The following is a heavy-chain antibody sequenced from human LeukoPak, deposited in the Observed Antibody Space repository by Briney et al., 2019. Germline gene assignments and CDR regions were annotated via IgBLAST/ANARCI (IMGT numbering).Heavy chain of an antibody. D-gene: IGHD3-10*01. V-gene: IGHV3-23*01. J-gene: IGHJ4*02. CDR2: ISGSGGST. CDR3: AKSMVRGVTPY. Sequence: GGSLRLSCAASGFTFSSYAMSWVRQAPGKGLEWVSAISGSGGSTYYADSVKGRFTISRDISKNTLYLQMNSLRAEDTAVYYCAKSMVRGVTPYWGQGTLVTVSS. CDR1: GFTFSSYA.